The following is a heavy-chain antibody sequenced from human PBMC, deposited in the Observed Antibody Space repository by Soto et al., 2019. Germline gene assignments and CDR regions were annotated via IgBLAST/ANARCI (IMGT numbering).Heavy chain of an antibody. V-gene: IGHV4-39*01. CDR2: IHYSGSP. D-gene: IGHD3-22*01. J-gene: IGHJ4*02. Sequence: SETLSLTCTVSGGSINSGSYYWGWIRQPPGKGLEWIASIHYSGSPYNNPSLKSRVSMSVDTSKNQFSLKLSSVTAPDTAVYYCARLLYDSRGYYYFDYWGQGTLVTVSS. CDR1: GGSINSGSYY. CDR3: ARLLYDSRGYYYFDY.